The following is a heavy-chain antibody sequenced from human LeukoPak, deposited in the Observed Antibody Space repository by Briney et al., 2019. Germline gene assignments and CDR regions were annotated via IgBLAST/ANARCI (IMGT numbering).Heavy chain of an antibody. V-gene: IGHV4-39*07. CDR2: IYYSGST. D-gene: IGHD6-13*01. Sequence: SETLSLTCTVSGGSISSSSYYWGWIRQPPGKGLEWIGSIYYSGSTYYNPSLKSRVTISVDTSKNQFSLKLSSVTAADTAVYYCAREYSSNFDYWGRGTLVTVSS. CDR1: GGSISSSSYY. CDR3: AREYSSNFDY. J-gene: IGHJ4*02.